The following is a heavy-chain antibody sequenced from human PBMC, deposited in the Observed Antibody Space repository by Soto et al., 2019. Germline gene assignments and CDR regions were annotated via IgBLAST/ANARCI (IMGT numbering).Heavy chain of an antibody. Sequence: SETLSLTCTVSGGSISSYYWSWIRQPPGKGLEWIGYIYYSGSTNYNPSLKSRVTISVDTSKNQFSLKLSSVTAADTAVYYCARGYIAAAGIGWFDPWGQGTLVTVSS. CDR3: ARGYIAAAGIGWFDP. D-gene: IGHD6-13*01. V-gene: IGHV4-59*08. CDR1: GGSISSYY. J-gene: IGHJ5*02. CDR2: IYYSGST.